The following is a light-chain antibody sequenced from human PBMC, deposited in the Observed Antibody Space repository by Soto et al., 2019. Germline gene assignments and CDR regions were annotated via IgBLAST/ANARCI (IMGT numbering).Light chain of an antibody. Sequence: IVMTHSPGTLSLSPGARATLSCRASQSVSNNYLAWYQQKPGQAPRLLIYGASNRATGIPDRFSGSGSGTDFTLTISRLEPEDFAVYYCQQYGSSGTLGQGTKVDIK. V-gene: IGKV3-20*01. CDR1: QSVSNNY. J-gene: IGKJ1*01. CDR2: GAS. CDR3: QQYGSSGT.